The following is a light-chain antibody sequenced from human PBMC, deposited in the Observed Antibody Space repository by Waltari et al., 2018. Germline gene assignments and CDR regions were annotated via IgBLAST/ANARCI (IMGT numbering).Light chain of an antibody. CDR1: QSISSW. Sequence: DIQMTQYPSTLSASVGDRVTITCRASQSISSWLAWYQQKTGKAPKLLIYKASSLESGVPSRFSGSGSGTEFTLTISSLQPDDFATYYCQQYNSYSKTFGQGTKLEIK. V-gene: IGKV1-5*03. CDR3: QQYNSYSKT. CDR2: KAS. J-gene: IGKJ2*01.